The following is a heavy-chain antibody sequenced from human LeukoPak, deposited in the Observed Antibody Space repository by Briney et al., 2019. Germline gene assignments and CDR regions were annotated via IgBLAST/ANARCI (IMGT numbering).Heavy chain of an antibody. J-gene: IGHJ4*02. CDR2: VNHSGST. Sequence: SETLSLTCAVYGESFSGYYWTWIRQSPEKGLEWIGAVNHSGSTKFNPSFKSRVTMSVDTSKNQFSLELTSVTAADTAVYYCARGRQFLRFLDFWGQGTLVTVSS. D-gene: IGHD3-3*01. CDR3: ARGRQFLRFLDF. V-gene: IGHV4-34*01. CDR1: GESFSGYY.